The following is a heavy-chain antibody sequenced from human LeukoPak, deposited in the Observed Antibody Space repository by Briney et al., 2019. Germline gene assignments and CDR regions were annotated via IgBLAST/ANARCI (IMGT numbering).Heavy chain of an antibody. CDR1: GYTFTSYG. J-gene: IGHJ4*02. Sequence: GASVKVSCKASGYTFTSYGISWVRQAPGQGLEWMGWISAYNGNTNYAQKLQGRVTVTTDTSTSTAYMELRSLRSDDTAVYYCARSGEIDYGDYKFDYWGQGTLVTVSS. V-gene: IGHV1-18*01. CDR3: ARSGEIDYGDYKFDY. D-gene: IGHD4-17*01. CDR2: ISAYNGNT.